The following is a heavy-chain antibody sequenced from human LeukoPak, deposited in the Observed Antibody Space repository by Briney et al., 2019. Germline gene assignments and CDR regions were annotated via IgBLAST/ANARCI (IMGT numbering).Heavy chain of an antibody. CDR1: GFTVSSNY. D-gene: IGHD1-1*01. J-gene: IGHJ6*02. V-gene: IGHV3-66*01. CDR3: ARDRRDTADWTYYYYYGMDV. Sequence: GGSLRLSCAASGFTVSSNYMSWVRQAPGKGLEWVSVIYSGGSTYYADSVKGRFTISRDNSKNTLYLQMNSLRAEDTAVYYCARDRRDTADWTYYYYYGMDVWGQGTTVTVSS. CDR2: IYSGGST.